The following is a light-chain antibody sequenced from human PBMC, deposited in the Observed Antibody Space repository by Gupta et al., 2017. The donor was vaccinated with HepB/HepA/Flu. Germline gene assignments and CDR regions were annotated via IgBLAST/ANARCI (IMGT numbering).Light chain of an antibody. CDR2: GNN. CDR1: RSNIGAGFD. V-gene: IGLV1-40*01. CDR3: QSYDTSLSAWV. Sequence: QSVLTQPPSVSGPPGQRVTIPCTGGRSNIGAGFDVNWYQQLPGTAPELLIYGNNNRPSGVPDRFSGSRSGMSASLAITGLQAEDEADYYCQSYDTSLSAWVFGGGTKLTVL. J-gene: IGLJ3*02.